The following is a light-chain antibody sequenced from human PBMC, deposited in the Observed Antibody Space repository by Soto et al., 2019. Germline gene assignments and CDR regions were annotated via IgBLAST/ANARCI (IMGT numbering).Light chain of an antibody. CDR1: QSVSSY. Sequence: EIVLTQSPATLSLSPGERATLSCRASQSVSSYLAWYQQKPGQAPRLLIYAASNRATGIPARFSGSGSGTDFTLTLSRLEPEDFAVYYCQQRSNWPPWTFGRGTKVEIK. CDR3: QQRSNWPPWT. CDR2: AAS. J-gene: IGKJ1*01. V-gene: IGKV3-11*01.